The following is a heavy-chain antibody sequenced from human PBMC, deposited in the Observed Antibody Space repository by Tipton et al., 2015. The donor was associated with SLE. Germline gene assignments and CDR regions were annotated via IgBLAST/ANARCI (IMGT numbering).Heavy chain of an antibody. CDR2: ITPYNGQS. Sequence: QLVQSGAEVKKPGASVRVSCKASGYTFNTRGFIWVRQAPGQGLEWMGWITPYNGQSDFAQNFQARATMTTDTSTGTAYLELRTLRADDTAVYFCGSREGYGDYPINYWGQGSLVAVSS. D-gene: IGHD4-17*01. V-gene: IGHV1-18*01. CDR3: GSREGYGDYPINY. J-gene: IGHJ4*02. CDR1: GYTFNTRG.